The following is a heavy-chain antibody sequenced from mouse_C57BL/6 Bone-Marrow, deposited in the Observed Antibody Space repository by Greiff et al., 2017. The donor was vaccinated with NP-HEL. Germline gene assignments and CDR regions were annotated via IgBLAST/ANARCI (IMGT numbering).Heavy chain of an antibody. Sequence: EVKLMESGGGLVKPGGSLTLSCAASGFTFSSYAMSWVRQTPEKRLEWVATISDGGSYTYYTDNVKGRFTISRDNANNNLYLQMSHLKSEDTAMDDCARDGLRVFVDVGGRGTAVTVTS. J-gene: IGHJ1*03. V-gene: IGHV5-4*01. CDR3: ARDGLRVFVDV. CDR2: ISDGGSYT. CDR1: GFTFSSYA. D-gene: IGHD1-1*01.